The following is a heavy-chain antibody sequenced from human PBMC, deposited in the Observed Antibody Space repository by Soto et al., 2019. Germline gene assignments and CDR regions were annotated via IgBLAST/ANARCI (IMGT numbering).Heavy chain of an antibody. CDR3: ARHSRYYDSSGSDFDY. CDR2: IYYSGST. V-gene: IGHV4-59*01. CDR1: VGSISSYY. J-gene: IGHJ4*02. D-gene: IGHD3-22*01. Sequence: SETLSLTCTVSVGSISSYYWSWIRQPPGKGLEWIGYIYYSGSTNYNPSLKSRVTISVDTSKNQFSLKLSSVTAADTAVYYCARHSRYYDSSGSDFDYWGQGTLVTVSS.